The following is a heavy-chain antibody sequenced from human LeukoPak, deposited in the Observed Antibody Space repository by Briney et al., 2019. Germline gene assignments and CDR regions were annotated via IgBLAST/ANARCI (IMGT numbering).Heavy chain of an antibody. Sequence: PSETLSLTCTVSGGSISSSSYYWGWIRQPPGKGLEWIGSIFYSGSTYYNPSPKSRVTISVDTSKNQFSLNLSSVTAADTAVYYCAREIVVVTAIRRRWFDPWGQGTLVTVSS. CDR3: AREIVVVTAIRRRWFDP. V-gene: IGHV4-39*02. J-gene: IGHJ5*02. CDR2: IFYSGST. CDR1: GGSISSSSYY. D-gene: IGHD2-21*02.